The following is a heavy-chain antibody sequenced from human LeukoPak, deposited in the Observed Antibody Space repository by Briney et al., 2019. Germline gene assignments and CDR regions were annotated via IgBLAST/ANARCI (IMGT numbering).Heavy chain of an antibody. V-gene: IGHV1-18*04. CDR3: ARVKNRGYCSGGSCYFGDY. CDR2: ISAYNGNT. J-gene: IGHJ4*02. CDR1: GYTFTGYY. D-gene: IGHD2-15*01. Sequence: ASVKVSCKASGYTFTGYYMHWVRQAPGQGLEWMGWISAYNGNTNYAQKLQGRVTMTTDTSTSTAYMELRSLRSDDTAVYYCARVKNRGYCSGGSCYFGDYWGQGTLVTVSS.